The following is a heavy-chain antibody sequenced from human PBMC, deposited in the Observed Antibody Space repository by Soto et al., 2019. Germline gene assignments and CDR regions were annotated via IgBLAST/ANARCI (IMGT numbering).Heavy chain of an antibody. V-gene: IGHV2-26*01. J-gene: IGHJ5*02. CDR1: GFSLSNARMG. CDR2: IFSNDEK. Sequence: VSGPTLVNPTETLTLTCTVSGFSLSNARMGVSWIRQPPGKALEWLAHIFSNDEKSYSTSLKSRLTISKDTSKSQVVLTMTNMDPVDTATYYCARITRGRVAAAGTNTNWFDPWGQGTLVTVSS. CDR3: ARITRGRVAAAGTNTNWFDP. D-gene: IGHD6-13*01.